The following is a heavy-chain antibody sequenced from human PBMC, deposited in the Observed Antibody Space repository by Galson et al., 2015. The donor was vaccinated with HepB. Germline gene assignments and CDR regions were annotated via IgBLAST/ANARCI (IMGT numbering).Heavy chain of an antibody. CDR1: GYTFTSYG. CDR3: ARATDDFWSGYYIGLDY. J-gene: IGHJ4*02. Sequence: SVKVSCKASGYTFTSYGISWVRQAPGQGLEWMGWISAYNGNTNYAQKLQGRVTMTTDTSTSTAYMELRSLRSDDTAVYYCARATDDFWSGYYIGLDYWGQGTLVTVSS. D-gene: IGHD3-3*01. CDR2: ISAYNGNT. V-gene: IGHV1-18*04.